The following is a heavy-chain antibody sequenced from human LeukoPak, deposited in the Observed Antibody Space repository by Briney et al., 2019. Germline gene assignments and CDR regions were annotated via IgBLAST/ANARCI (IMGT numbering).Heavy chain of an antibody. V-gene: IGHV3-7*03. CDR1: GFTFSSYW. D-gene: IGHD3-3*01. J-gene: IGHJ6*03. CDR3: AKGIGIQYYDFWSGYYTGDYYYMDV. CDR2: IKQDGSEK. Sequence: GGSLRLSCAASGFTFSSYWMSWVRQAPGKGLEWVANIKQDGSEKYYVDSVKGRFTISRDNAKNSLYLQMNSLRAEDTAVYYCAKGIGIQYYDFWSGYYTGDYYYMDVWGKGTTVTVSS.